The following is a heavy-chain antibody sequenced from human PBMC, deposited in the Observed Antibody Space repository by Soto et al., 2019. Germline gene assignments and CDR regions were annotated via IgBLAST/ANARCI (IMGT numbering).Heavy chain of an antibody. CDR2: ISGSGGST. D-gene: IGHD3-22*01. CDR1: GFTFSSYA. CDR3: AKDLTSSYYYDSSGYLN. J-gene: IGHJ4*02. V-gene: IGHV3-23*01. Sequence: AGGSLRLSCAASGFTFSSYAISWVRQAPGKGLEWVSAISGSGGSTYYADSVKGRFTISRDNSKNTLYLQMNSLRAEDTAVYYCAKDLTSSYYYDSSGYLNWGQGTLVTVYS.